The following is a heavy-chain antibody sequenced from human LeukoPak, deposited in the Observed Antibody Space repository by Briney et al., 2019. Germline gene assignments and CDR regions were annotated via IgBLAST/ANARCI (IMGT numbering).Heavy chain of an antibody. CDR3: ARDRIAVAGNGDAFDI. Sequence: XNPSCGSTSYAQKFQGRVTMTRDTSTSTVYMELSSLRSEDTAVYYCARDRIAVAGNGDAFDIWGQGTMVTVSS. CDR2: XNPSCGST. D-gene: IGHD6-19*01. V-gene: IGHV1-46*03. J-gene: IGHJ3*02.